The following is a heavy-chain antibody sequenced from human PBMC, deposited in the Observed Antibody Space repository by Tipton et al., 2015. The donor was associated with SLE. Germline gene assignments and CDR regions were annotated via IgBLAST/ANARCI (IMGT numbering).Heavy chain of an antibody. CDR2: INHSGST. J-gene: IGHJ6*02. D-gene: IGHD6-6*01. CDR3: ARLYSSSSHYYYYGMDV. Sequence: TLSLTCAVYGGSFSGYYWSWIRQPPGKGLEWIGEINHSGSTNYNPSLKSRVTISVDTSKTQFSLKLSSVTAADTAVYYCARLYSSSSHYYYYGMDVWVQGTTVTVSS. V-gene: IGHV4-34*01. CDR1: GGSFSGYY.